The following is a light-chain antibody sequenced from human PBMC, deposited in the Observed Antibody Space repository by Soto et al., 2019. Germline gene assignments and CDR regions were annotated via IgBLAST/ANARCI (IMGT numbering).Light chain of an antibody. V-gene: IGLV2-14*03. Sequence: QSALTQPASVSGSPGQSITISCTGTSSDFGGYNFVSWYQHHPGKAPKVMIYDFINRPSGVSDRFSGSKSGNTASLTISGLQTEDEADYYRGSYSSSRTPNWVFGGGTKLTVL. CDR3: GSYSSSRTPNWV. J-gene: IGLJ3*02. CDR1: SSDFGGYNF. CDR2: DFI.